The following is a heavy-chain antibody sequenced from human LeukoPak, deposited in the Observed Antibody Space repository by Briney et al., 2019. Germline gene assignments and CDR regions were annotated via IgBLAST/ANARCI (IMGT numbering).Heavy chain of an antibody. Sequence: GGSLRLSCAASGFTFNTYTMNWVRQAPGKGLEWVSSISSGTSYIYYADSVKGRFTISRDNAKNSLYLQMNSLRAEDTAVYYCARDPTSSWETAFDIWGQGTMVAVSS. V-gene: IGHV3-21*01. CDR3: ARDPTSSWETAFDI. CDR1: GFTFNTYT. CDR2: ISSGTSYI. J-gene: IGHJ3*02. D-gene: IGHD1-26*01.